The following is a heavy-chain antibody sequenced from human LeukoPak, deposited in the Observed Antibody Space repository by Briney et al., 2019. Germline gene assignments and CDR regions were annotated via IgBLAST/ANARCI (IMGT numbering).Heavy chain of an antibody. D-gene: IGHD6-13*01. V-gene: IGHV1-69*13. CDR2: IIPIFGTA. CDR1: GGTFSSYA. CDR3: AREGGSSSWYEGCYYFDY. Sequence: ASVKVSCKASGGTFSSYAISWVRQAPGQGLEWMGGIIPIFGTANYAQKFQGRVTITADESTSTAYMELSSLRSDDTAVYYCAREGGSSSWYEGCYYFDYWGQGTLVTVSS. J-gene: IGHJ4*02.